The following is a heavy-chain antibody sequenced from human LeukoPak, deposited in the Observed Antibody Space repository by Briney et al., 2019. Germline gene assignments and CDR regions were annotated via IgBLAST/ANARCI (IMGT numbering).Heavy chain of an antibody. J-gene: IGHJ1*01. Sequence: SETLSLTCTVSGGSISSYYWSWIRQPPGKGLEWIGYIYYSGSTNYNPSLKSRVTISVDTSKNQFSLKLSSVTAADTAVYYCATLRRASGGWYRAEYFQHWGQGTLVTVSS. CDR2: IYYSGST. CDR3: ATLRRASGGWYRAEYFQH. V-gene: IGHV4-59*08. D-gene: IGHD6-19*01. CDR1: GGSISSYY.